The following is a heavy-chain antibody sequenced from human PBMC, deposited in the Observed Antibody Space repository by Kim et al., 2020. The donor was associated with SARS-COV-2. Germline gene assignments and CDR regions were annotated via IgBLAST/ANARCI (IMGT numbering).Heavy chain of an antibody. CDR2: IKQDGSEK. J-gene: IGHJ6*02. CDR3: ARDAYDFWSGYQYYYYYGMDV. V-gene: IGHV3-7*03. D-gene: IGHD3-3*01. CDR1: GFTFSSYW. Sequence: GGSLRLSCAASGFTFSSYWMSWVRQAPGKGLEWVANIKQDGSEKYYVDSVKGRFTISRDNAKNSLYLQMNSLRAEDTAVYYCARDAYDFWSGYQYYYYYGMDVWGQGTTVTVSS.